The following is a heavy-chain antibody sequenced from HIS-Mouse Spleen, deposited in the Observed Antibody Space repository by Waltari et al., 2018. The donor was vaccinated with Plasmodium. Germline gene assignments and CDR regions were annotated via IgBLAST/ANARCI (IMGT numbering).Heavy chain of an antibody. CDR3: ARGGYSSSSYYFDY. D-gene: IGHD6-6*01. CDR2: IYYSGST. V-gene: IGHV4-59*01. J-gene: IGHJ4*02. Sequence: QVQLQESGPGLVKPSETLSLTCTVSGGSISSYYCSWIRQPPGKGLEWIAYIYYSGSTNYNPSLKSRVTISVDTSKNQFSLKLSSVTAADTAVFYCARGGYSSSSYYFDYWGQGTLVTVSS. CDR1: GGSISSYY.